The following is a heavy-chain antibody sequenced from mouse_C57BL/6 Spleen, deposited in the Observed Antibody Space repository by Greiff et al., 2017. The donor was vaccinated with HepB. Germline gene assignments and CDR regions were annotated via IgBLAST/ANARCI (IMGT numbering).Heavy chain of an antibody. D-gene: IGHD3-3*01. CDR2: IDPSDSYT. Sequence: VQLQQSGAELVMPGASVKLSCKASGYTFTSYWMHWVKQRPGQGLEWIGEIDPSDSYTNYNQKFKGKSTLTVDKSSSTAYMQLSSLTSEDSAVYYCARGPSMDYWGQGTSVTVSS. J-gene: IGHJ4*01. CDR3: ARGPSMDY. V-gene: IGHV1-69*01. CDR1: GYTFTSYW.